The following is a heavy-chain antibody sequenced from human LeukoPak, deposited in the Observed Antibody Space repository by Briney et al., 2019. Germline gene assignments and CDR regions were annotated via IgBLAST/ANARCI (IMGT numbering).Heavy chain of an antibody. Sequence: SQTLSLTCTVSGGSISSGGYYWSWIRQPPGKGLEWIGYIYYSGSTNYNPSLKSRVTISVNTSKNQFSLKLSSVTAADTAVYYCARSYDFWSGYDGYFDYWGQGTLVTVSS. D-gene: IGHD3-3*01. CDR3: ARSYDFWSGYDGYFDY. CDR1: GGSISSGGYY. J-gene: IGHJ4*02. V-gene: IGHV4-61*08. CDR2: IYYSGST.